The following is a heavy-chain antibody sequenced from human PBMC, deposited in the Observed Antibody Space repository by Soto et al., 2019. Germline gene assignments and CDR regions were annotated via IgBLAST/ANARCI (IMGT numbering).Heavy chain of an antibody. CDR1: GYTFTGYY. D-gene: IGHD4-4*01. CDR3: ARDRRALRAPYDYSNYVESYGMDV. Sequence: ASVKVSCKASGYTFTGYYMHWVRQAPGQGLEWMGWINPNSGGTNYAQKFQGWVTMTRDTSISTAYMELSRLRSDDTAVYYCARDRRALRAPYDYSNYVESYGMDVWGQGTTVTVSS. J-gene: IGHJ6*02. V-gene: IGHV1-2*04. CDR2: INPNSGGT.